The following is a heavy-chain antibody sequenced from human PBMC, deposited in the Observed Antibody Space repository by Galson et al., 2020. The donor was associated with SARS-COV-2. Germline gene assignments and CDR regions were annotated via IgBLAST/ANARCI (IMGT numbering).Heavy chain of an antibody. J-gene: IGHJ6*02. CDR3: AKYLGFGLLLNFSMDV. CDR2: MSGDGSTT. CDR1: GFTFDDYA. D-gene: IGHD1-7*01. Sequence: TGGSLRLSCAASGFTFDDYAMHWVRQPPGKGLEWVSLMSGDGSTTVYADSVKGRFTISRDNAENSLYLQMNGLTSDDIAFYYCAKYLGFGLLLNFSMDVWGQGSTVTVSS. V-gene: IGHV3-43*02.